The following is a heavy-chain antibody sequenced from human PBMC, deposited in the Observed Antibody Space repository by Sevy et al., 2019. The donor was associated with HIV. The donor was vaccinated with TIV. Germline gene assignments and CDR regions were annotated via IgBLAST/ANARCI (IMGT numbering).Heavy chain of an antibody. D-gene: IGHD6-19*01. Sequence: ASVKVSCKASGGTFSSYGISWVRQAPGQGLEWMGGIIPILGTVNYAQKFQGRVTITADEFTKTAYMELSSLRSEDTAMYYCARGGGNGWYYFDYWGQETLVTVSS. CDR1: GGTFSSYG. CDR3: ARGGGNGWYYFDY. CDR2: IIPILGTV. V-gene: IGHV1-69*13. J-gene: IGHJ4*02.